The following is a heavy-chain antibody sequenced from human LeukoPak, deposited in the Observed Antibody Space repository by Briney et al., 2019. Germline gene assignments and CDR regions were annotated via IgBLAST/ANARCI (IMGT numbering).Heavy chain of an antibody. CDR1: GFTFSSYS. Sequence: SGGSLRLSCAASGFTFSSYSMNWVRQAPGKGLEWVSSISSSSSYIYYADSVKGRFTISRDNAKNSLYLQMNSLRAEDTAVYYCARDRAAETRYFDYWGQGTLVTVSS. D-gene: IGHD3-10*01. CDR2: ISSSSSYI. J-gene: IGHJ4*02. CDR3: ARDRAAETRYFDY. V-gene: IGHV3-21*01.